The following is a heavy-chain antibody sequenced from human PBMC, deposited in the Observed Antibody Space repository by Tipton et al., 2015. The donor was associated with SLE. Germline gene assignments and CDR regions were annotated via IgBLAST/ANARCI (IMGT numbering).Heavy chain of an antibody. J-gene: IGHJ4*02. Sequence: TLSLTCTVSGGSISSSRYYWGWIRHPPGKGLEWIGSIYYSGSTYYNPSLKSRVTISVDTSKNQFSLKLSSVTAADTAVYYCAKRGDWDYYFDYWGQGTLVTVSS. CDR2: IYYSGST. CDR1: GGSISSSRYY. D-gene: IGHD3-10*01. V-gene: IGHV4-39*07. CDR3: AKRGDWDYYFDY.